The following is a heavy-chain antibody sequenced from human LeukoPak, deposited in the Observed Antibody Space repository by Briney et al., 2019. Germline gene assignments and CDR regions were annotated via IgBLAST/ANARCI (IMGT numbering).Heavy chain of an antibody. CDR1: GFTFSSYW. V-gene: IGHV3-74*01. D-gene: IGHD4-17*01. J-gene: IGHJ4*02. CDR2: INSDGSST. CDR3: ACLGTVTAFDY. Sequence: GWSLRLSCAASGFTFSSYWMHWVRQAPGKGLVWVSRINSDGSSTSYADSVKGRFTISRDNAKNTLYLQMNSLRAEDTAVYYCACLGTVTAFDYWGQGTLVTVSS.